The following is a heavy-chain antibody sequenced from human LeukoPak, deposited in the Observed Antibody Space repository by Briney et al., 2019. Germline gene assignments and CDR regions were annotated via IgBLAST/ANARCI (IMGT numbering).Heavy chain of an antibody. CDR3: AREGDYFGSGGYSKD. CDR1: GYTFNNYA. Sequence: ASVKVSCKASGYTFNNYAVSWVRQAPGQGLEWMGCIYPYNGNTNYAKNVQGRVTMTTDTSTNTAYMELMSLRSDDTAVYYCAREGDYFGSGGYSKDWGQGTLVTVSS. CDR2: IYPYNGNT. J-gene: IGHJ4*02. D-gene: IGHD3-10*01. V-gene: IGHV1-18*01.